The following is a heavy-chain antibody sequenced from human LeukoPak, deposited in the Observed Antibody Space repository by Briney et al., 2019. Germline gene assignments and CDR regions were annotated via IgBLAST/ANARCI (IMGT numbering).Heavy chain of an antibody. CDR3: ARKDIVVVPAATGEIDYYYGMDV. D-gene: IGHD2-2*01. J-gene: IGHJ6*02. CDR1: GYTFTSYD. Sequence: GASVKVSCKASGYTFTSYDINWVRQATGQGLEWMGWMNPNSGNTGYAQKFQGRVTMTRNTSISTAYMELSSLRSEDTAVYYCARKDIVVVPAATGEIDYYYGMDVWGQGTTVTVSS. V-gene: IGHV1-8*01. CDR2: MNPNSGNT.